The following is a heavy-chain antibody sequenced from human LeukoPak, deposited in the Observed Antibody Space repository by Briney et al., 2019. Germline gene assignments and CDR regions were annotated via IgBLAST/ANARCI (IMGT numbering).Heavy chain of an antibody. CDR2: VSPPGGGT. CDR1: GFSFSYHG. D-gene: IGHD2-21*01. J-gene: IGHJ4*02. V-gene: IGHV3-23*01. Sequence: GGSLRLSCAASGFSFSYHGMNWVRQAPGRGREWLSGVSPPGGGTYHADSVRGRFTISRDNSKNTLYLQMNSLRAEDAAVYFCAKAPVTSCRGAYCYPFDSWGQGTLVTVSS. CDR3: AKAPVTSCRGAYCYPFDS.